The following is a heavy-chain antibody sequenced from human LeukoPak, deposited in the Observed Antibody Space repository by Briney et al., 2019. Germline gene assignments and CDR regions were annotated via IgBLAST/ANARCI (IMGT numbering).Heavy chain of an antibody. CDR2: INPNSGGT. J-gene: IGHJ4*02. Sequence: ASVKVSCKASGYTFTGYYMHWVRQAPGQGLEWMGWINPNSGGTNYAQKFQGRVTMTRDTSISTAYMELSRLRSDDTAVYYCARERCSGGSCYYYLDYWGQGTLVTVSS. CDR3: ARERCSGGSCYYYLDY. CDR1: GYTFTGYY. V-gene: IGHV1-2*02. D-gene: IGHD2-15*01.